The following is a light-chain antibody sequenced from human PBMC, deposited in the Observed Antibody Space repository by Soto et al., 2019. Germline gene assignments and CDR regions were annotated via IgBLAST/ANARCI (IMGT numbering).Light chain of an antibody. CDR1: SSDVGSYNR. V-gene: IGLV2-18*02. CDR2: EVN. CDR3: SSLTSSSTYV. J-gene: IGLJ1*01. Sequence: QSALTQPPSVSGSPGQSVAISCTGTSSDVGSYNRVSWYQQSPGTAPKLIIYEVNYRPSGVPDRFSGSKSGNTSSLTISGLQAEEEADYYCSSLTSSSTYVFGTGTKLTV.